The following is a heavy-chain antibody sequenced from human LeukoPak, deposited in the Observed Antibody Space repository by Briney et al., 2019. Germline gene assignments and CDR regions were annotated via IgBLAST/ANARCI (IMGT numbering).Heavy chain of an antibody. D-gene: IGHD6-19*01. CDR2: IYSDGTT. CDR1: GFTVGSNY. Sequence: GGSLRLSCAASGFTVGSNYMSWVRQAPGKGLEWVSVIYSDGTTYYADSVKGRFTISRDNSKNTLYLQMNSLRAEDTAVYYCAKDAGYSSGWYVYWGQGTLVTVSS. V-gene: IGHV3-53*05. CDR3: AKDAGYSSGWYVY. J-gene: IGHJ4*02.